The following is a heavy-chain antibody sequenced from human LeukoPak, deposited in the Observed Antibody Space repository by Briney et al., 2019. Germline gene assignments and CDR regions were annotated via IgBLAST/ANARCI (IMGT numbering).Heavy chain of an antibody. D-gene: IGHD6-13*01. CDR1: GGSISGYY. CDR3: ARGYSSSWHLNWFDP. V-gene: IGHV4-59*08. Sequence: SETLSLTCTVSGGSISGYYWSWIRQPPGKGLEWIGYIYYTGSTNYNPSLKSRVTISIDTSKNQFSLKLSSVTAADTAVYYCARGYSSSWHLNWFDPWGQGTLVTVSS. J-gene: IGHJ5*02. CDR2: IYYTGST.